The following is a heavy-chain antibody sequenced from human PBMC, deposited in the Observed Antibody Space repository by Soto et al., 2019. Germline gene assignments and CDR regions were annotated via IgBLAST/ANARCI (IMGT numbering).Heavy chain of an antibody. CDR1: GDSVSSNSAA. CDR3: ARXRYSSSWYRNYYYGMDV. J-gene: IGHJ6*02. V-gene: IGHV6-1*01. Sequence: PSQTLSLTCAISGDSVSSNSAAWNWIRQSPSRGLEWLGRTYYRSKWYNDYAVSVKSRITINPDTSKNQFSLQLNSVTPEDTAVYYCARXRYSSSWYRNYYYGMDVWGQGTTVTVSS. CDR2: TYYRSKWYN. D-gene: IGHD6-13*01.